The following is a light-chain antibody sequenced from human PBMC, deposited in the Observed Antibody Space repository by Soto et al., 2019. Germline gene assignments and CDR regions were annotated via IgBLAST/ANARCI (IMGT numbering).Light chain of an antibody. CDR3: QQYSRPPLT. J-gene: IGKJ1*01. CDR1: QSIGSNY. Sequence: IVLTHSPGTLSLSPGERATLSCRASQSIGSNYLAWYQQKPGQAPRLVIYGASTRATDIPDRFSASGSGTDFTLTISRLEPEDFAVYYCQQYSRPPLTFGQGPRWIS. CDR2: GAS. V-gene: IGKV3-20*01.